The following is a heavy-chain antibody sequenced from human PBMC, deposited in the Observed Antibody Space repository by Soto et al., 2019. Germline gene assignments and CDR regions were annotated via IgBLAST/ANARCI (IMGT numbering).Heavy chain of an antibody. V-gene: IGHV1-46*01. CDR1: GYTFTSYY. D-gene: IGHD3-22*01. Sequence: ASVKVSCKASGYTFTSYYMHWVRQAPGQGLEWMGIINPSGGSTSYAQKFQGRVTMTRDTSTSTVYMELSSLRSEDTAVYYCARQVMYYYDSSGYYDPFDYGGQGTLVTVS. J-gene: IGHJ4*02. CDR2: INPSGGST. CDR3: ARQVMYYYDSSGYYDPFDY.